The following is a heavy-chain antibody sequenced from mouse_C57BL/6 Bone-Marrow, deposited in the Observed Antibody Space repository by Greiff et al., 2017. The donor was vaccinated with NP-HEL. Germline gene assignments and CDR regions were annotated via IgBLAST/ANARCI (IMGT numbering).Heavy chain of an antibody. J-gene: IGHJ1*03. CDR3: ARIPYYSVVGWYFDV. CDR2: IWTGGGT. Sequence: VQGVESGPGLVAPSQSLSITCTVSGFSLTSYAISWVRQPPGKGLEWLGVIWTGGGTNYNSALKSRLSISKDNSKSQVFLKMNSLQTDDTARYYCARIPYYSVVGWYFDVWGTGTTVTVSS. V-gene: IGHV2-9-1*01. D-gene: IGHD1-1*01. CDR1: GFSLTSYA.